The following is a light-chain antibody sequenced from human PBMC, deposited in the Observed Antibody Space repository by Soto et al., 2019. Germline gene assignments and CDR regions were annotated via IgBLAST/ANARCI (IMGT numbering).Light chain of an antibody. Sequence: DIQMTQSPPSLSASVGDRVTITCQASHDIGNSLNWYQDKPGQAPKLVIYDAYNLETGVPSTFSGSGYGTDFTLTISSLRPEDIATYYCQKSAHLPLFGPGTKVDI. CDR3: QKSAHLPL. CDR2: DAY. V-gene: IGKV1-33*01. CDR1: HDIGNS. J-gene: IGKJ3*01.